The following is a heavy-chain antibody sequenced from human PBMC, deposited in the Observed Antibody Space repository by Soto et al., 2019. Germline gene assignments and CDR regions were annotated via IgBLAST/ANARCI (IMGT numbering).Heavy chain of an antibody. D-gene: IGHD2-2*01. CDR3: ARCYGKYYGMAV. Sequence: QVQLVESGGGVVPPGRSLRRSCAASGFTFSSYGMHWVRQAPGKGLEWVAVIWYDGINKYYADSVKGRFTISRDNSKNTLDIHMNSLRAEDTAVYFCARCYGKYYGMAVWGQGSTITVSS. CDR2: IWYDGINK. J-gene: IGHJ6*02. CDR1: GFTFSSYG. V-gene: IGHV3-33*01.